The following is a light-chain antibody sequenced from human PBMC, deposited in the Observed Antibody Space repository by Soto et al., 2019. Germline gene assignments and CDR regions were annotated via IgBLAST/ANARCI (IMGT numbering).Light chain of an antibody. Sequence: DIQMTQSPSSLSASVGDGVTITCRASQSISSYLNWYQQKPGKAPKLLIYAASSLQSGVPSRFSSSGSGTDFTLTISSLQPEDFATYYCQQSYTTPRTFGQGTRVEIK. V-gene: IGKV1-39*01. J-gene: IGKJ1*01. CDR1: QSISSY. CDR3: QQSYTTPRT. CDR2: AAS.